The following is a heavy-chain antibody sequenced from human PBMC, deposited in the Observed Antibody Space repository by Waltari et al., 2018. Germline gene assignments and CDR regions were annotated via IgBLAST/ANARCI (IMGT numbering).Heavy chain of an antibody. CDR2: IFSSGNT. Sequence: QVQLQESGPRLVKPSETLSLPCSVSSGSISGSYWSWIRQSPRKGLEYIGDIFSSGNTDYNPSLNSRVTMSLDTSKNQFSLNIHSVTAEDTAVYYCARYKEGSSRRYFDQWGQGILVTVSS. CDR1: SGSISGSY. V-gene: IGHV4-59*01. D-gene: IGHD1-1*01. J-gene: IGHJ4*02. CDR3: ARYKEGSSRRYFDQ.